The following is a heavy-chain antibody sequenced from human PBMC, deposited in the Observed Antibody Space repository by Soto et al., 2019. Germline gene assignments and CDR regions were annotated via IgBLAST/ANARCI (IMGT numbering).Heavy chain of an antibody. CDR3: ARDGGYYDFWSGYYRNWFDP. CDR1: GFTFSDYY. Sequence: GGSLRLSCAASGFTFSDYYMSWIRQAPGKGLEWVSYISSSGSTIYYADSVKGRFTISRDNAKNSLYLQMNSLRAEDTAVYYCARDGGYYDFWSGYYRNWFDPWGQGTLVTVSS. V-gene: IGHV3-11*01. D-gene: IGHD3-3*01. CDR2: ISSSGSTI. J-gene: IGHJ5*02.